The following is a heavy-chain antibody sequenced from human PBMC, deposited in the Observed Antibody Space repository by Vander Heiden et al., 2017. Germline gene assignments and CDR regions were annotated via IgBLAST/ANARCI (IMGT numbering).Heavy chain of an antibody. CDR1: GFKFSDYR. Sequence: QVQLVESGGGVVQSGRSLRLSCAASGFKFSDYRMHWVRQAPGKGLEWLAGISFDGTKKYYADSVTGRFTISRDDSKNTLYLQMNSLRPEDTALYYCARDDYDSSGTNWFDPWGQGTLVTVSS. CDR3: ARDDYDSSGTNWFDP. CDR2: ISFDGTKK. J-gene: IGHJ5*02. V-gene: IGHV3-30*03. D-gene: IGHD3-22*01.